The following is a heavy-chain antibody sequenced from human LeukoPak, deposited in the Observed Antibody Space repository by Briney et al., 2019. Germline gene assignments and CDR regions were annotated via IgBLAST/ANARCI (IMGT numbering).Heavy chain of an antibody. D-gene: IGHD1-26*01. CDR1: GGSISSSSYY. CDR2: IYYSGST. CDR3: ARHSIVGAAYYYYGMDV. Sequence: PSETLSLTCTVSGGSISSSSYYWGWIRQPPGKGLEWIGSIYYSGSTYYNPSLKSRVTISVDTSKNQFSLKLGSVTAADTAAYYCARHSIVGAAYYYYGMDVWGQGTTVTVSS. V-gene: IGHV4-39*01. J-gene: IGHJ6*02.